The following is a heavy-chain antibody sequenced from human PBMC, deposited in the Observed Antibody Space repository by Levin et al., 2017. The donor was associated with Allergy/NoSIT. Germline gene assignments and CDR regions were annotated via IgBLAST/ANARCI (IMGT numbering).Heavy chain of an antibody. V-gene: IGHV3-33*01. CDR1: GFTFDNFG. CDR3: ARDRRFTTTGWFYFDS. CDR2: IWSDGSKQ. Sequence: PGGSLRLSCAASGFTFDNFGLHWVRQAPGKGLEWLAVIWSDGSKQFYAGSVRGRFTISRDNSKNTLFLQMNSLSAEDTAVYYCARDRRFTTTGWFYFDSWGQGTLVTVSS. D-gene: IGHD6-19*01. J-gene: IGHJ4*02.